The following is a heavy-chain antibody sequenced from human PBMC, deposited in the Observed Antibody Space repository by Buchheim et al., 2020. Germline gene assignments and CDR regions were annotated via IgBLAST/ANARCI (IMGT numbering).Heavy chain of an antibody. V-gene: IGHV1-2*06. CDR3: ARDSYYDFWSGYYTSTNWFDP. Sequence: QVQLVQSGAEVKKPGASVKVSCKASGYTFTGYYMHWVRQAPGQGLEWMGRINPNSGGTNYAQKFQGRVTMTRATSISTAYMELSRLRSDDTAVYYCARDSYYDFWSGYYTSTNWFDPWGQGTL. J-gene: IGHJ5*02. D-gene: IGHD3-3*01. CDR1: GYTFTGYY. CDR2: INPNSGGT.